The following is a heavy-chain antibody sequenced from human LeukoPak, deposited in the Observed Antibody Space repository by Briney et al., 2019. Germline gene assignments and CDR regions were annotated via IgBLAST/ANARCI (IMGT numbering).Heavy chain of an antibody. J-gene: IGHJ4*02. Sequence: SETLSLTCTVSGYSISSGYYWGWLRQPPGKGLEWIGSIYHSGSTNYNPSLKSRVTISVDTSKNQFSLKLSSVTAADTAVYYCARDRGVAVYPNDFDYWGQGTLVTVSS. V-gene: IGHV4-38-2*02. CDR3: ARDRGVAVYPNDFDY. CDR1: GYSISSGYY. D-gene: IGHD6-19*01. CDR2: IYHSGST.